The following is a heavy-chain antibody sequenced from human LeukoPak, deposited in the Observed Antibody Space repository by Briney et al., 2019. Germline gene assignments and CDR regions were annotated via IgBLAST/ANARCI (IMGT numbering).Heavy chain of an antibody. V-gene: IGHV4-59*08. D-gene: IGHD3-10*01. CDR1: GGSISSDY. CDR3: ARLSPNMVRGVIISYYFDY. J-gene: IGHJ4*02. Sequence: SETLSLTCTVSGGSISSDYWSWIRQPPGKGLEWIGYIYYSGSTNYNPSLKSRVTISVDTSKNQFSVKLSSVTAADTAVYYCARLSPNMVRGVIISYYFDYWGQGTLVTVSS. CDR2: IYYSGST.